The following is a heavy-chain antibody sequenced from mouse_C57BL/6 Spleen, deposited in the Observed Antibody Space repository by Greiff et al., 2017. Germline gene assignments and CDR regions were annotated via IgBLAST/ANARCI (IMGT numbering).Heavy chain of an antibody. J-gene: IGHJ3*01. CDR3: ANGFAY. CDR2: INSNGGST. Sequence: EVHLVESGGGLVQPGGSLKLSCAASGFTFSSYGMSWVRQTPDKRLELVATINSNGGSTYYPDSVKGRFTISRDNAKNTLYLQMSSLKSEDTAMYYCANGFAYWGQGTLVTVSA. CDR1: GFTFSSYG. V-gene: IGHV5-6-3*01.